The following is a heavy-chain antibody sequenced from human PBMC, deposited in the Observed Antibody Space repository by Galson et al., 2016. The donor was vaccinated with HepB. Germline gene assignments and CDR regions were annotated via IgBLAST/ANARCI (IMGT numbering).Heavy chain of an antibody. D-gene: IGHD6-13*01. V-gene: IGHV5-51*01. CDR3: ARLAAVSDSVSYFDF. J-gene: IGHJ4*02. CDR1: GYSFSNSW. CDR2: VYPGDSDT. Sequence: QSGAEVKKPGESLKISCKGTGYSFSNSWIAWVRQTPGKGLECMGIVYPGDSDTRYSPSFQGQVTISADKSINTAYLHLSGLKASDTAMFYFARLAAVSDSVSYFDFWGQGTLGTVSA.